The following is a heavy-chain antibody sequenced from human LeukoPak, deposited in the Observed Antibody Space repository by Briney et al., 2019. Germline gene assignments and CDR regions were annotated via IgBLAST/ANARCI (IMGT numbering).Heavy chain of an antibody. Sequence: ASVKVSCKASGGTFSSYAISWVRQAPGQGLEWMGIINPSGGSTSYAQKFQGRVTMTRDTSTSTVYMELSSLRSEDTAVYYCARWFGELWGLYSWGQGTLVTVSS. V-gene: IGHV1-46*01. CDR3: ARWFGELWGLYS. CDR2: INPSGGST. CDR1: GGTFSSYA. J-gene: IGHJ5*02. D-gene: IGHD3-10*01.